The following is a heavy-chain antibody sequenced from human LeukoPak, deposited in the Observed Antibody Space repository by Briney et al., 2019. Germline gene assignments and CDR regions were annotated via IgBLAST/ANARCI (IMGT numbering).Heavy chain of an antibody. CDR2: INHSGST. Sequence: SETLSLTCAVYGGSVYGGSLSGYYWSWIRQPPGKGLEWIGEINHSGSTNYNPSLKSRVTILADTSKNQFSLELSSVTAADTAVYYCARQSYTVTHYYGMDVWGSGTTVTVSS. D-gene: IGHD4-17*01. CDR1: GGSLSGYY. CDR3: ARQSYTVTHYYGMDV. J-gene: IGHJ6*04. V-gene: IGHV4-34*01.